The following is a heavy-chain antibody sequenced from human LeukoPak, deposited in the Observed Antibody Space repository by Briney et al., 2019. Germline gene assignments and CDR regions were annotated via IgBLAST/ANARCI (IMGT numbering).Heavy chain of an antibody. CDR2: IRFDATNK. CDR1: GFTFRSYA. Sequence: GGSLRLSCAASGFTFRSYAMSWVRQAPGKGLEWVSFIRFDATNKYYAHSVKGRFTISRDNSNNTLYLQLNNVRPEDTATYFCAKEQYPGYFDFWGQGTLVTVSA. V-gene: IGHV3-30*02. CDR3: AKEQYPGYFDF. D-gene: IGHD1-14*01. J-gene: IGHJ4*02.